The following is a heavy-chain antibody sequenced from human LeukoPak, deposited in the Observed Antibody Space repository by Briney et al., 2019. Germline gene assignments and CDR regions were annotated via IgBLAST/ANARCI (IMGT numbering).Heavy chain of an antibody. CDR2: IKQDGSEK. D-gene: IGHD6-6*01. CDR3: ARDLRPIAARPGAFDI. V-gene: IGHV3-7*01. CDR1: GFTFSSYW. Sequence: GGSLRLSCAASGFTFSSYWMSWVRQAPGKGLEGVANIKQDGSEKYYVDSVKGRFTISRDNAKNSLYLQMNSLRAEDTAVYYCARDLRPIAARPGAFDIWGQGTMVTVSS. J-gene: IGHJ3*02.